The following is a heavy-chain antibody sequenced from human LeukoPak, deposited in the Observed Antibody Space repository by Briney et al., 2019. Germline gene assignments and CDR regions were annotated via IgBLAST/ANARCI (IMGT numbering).Heavy chain of an antibody. D-gene: IGHD5-12*01. V-gene: IGHV3-7*01. J-gene: IGHJ4*02. CDR3: ARGGGYDSQFDY. CDR2: IKQDGSEK. CDR1: GFTFSSYW. Sequence: GGSLRLSCAAPGFTFSSYWMSWVRQAPGKGLEWVANIKQDGSEKYYVDSVKGRFTISRDNAKNSLYLQMNSLRAEDTAVYYCARGGGYDSQFDYWGQGTLVTVSS.